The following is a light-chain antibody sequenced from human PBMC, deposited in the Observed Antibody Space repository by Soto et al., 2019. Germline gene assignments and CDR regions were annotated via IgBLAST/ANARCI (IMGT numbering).Light chain of an antibody. V-gene: IGKV3-15*01. CDR1: QNVRSN. Sequence: EIVLTPSPATLSVSPGARAPLSCRASQNVRSNLAWYQQKPGQAPRLLIYGASTRATGIPARFSGRGSGTEFILTISSLQSEDFAVYYCQQYDDWPETFGQGTKVDIK. CDR2: GAS. CDR3: QQYDDWPET. J-gene: IGKJ1*01.